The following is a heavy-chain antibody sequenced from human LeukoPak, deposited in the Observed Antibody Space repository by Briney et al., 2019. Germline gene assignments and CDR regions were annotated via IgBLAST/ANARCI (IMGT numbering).Heavy chain of an antibody. V-gene: IGHV3-30*18. Sequence: GGSLRLSCTASGFISDYYMSWIRQAPGKGLEWVAVISYDGSNKYYADSVKGRFTISRDNSKNTLYLQMNSLRAEDTAVYYCAKDWGGYSSSWYSYMDVWGKGTTVTVSS. CDR2: ISYDGSNK. CDR3: AKDWGGYSSSWYSYMDV. D-gene: IGHD6-13*01. CDR1: GFISDYY. J-gene: IGHJ6*03.